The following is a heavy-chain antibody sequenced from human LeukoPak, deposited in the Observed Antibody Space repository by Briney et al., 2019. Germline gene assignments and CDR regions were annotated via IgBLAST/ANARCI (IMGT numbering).Heavy chain of an antibody. J-gene: IGHJ5*02. Sequence: GRSLRLSCAASGFTFSSYAMHWVRQAPGKGLEWVAVISYDGSNKYYADSVKGRFTISRDNSKNTLYLQMNSLRAEDTAVYYCARMGVTTNMKAIDSPGPWFDPWGQGTLVTVSS. D-gene: IGHD1-26*01. CDR1: GFTFSSYA. CDR2: ISYDGSNK. CDR3: ARMGVTTNMKAIDSPGPWFDP. V-gene: IGHV3-30-3*01.